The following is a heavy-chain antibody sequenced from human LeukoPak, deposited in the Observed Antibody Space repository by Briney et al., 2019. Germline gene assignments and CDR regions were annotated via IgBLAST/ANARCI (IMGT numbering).Heavy chain of an antibody. CDR3: ARDLFEYSSGQGLYNWFDP. D-gene: IGHD6-19*01. J-gene: IGHJ5*02. Sequence: ASVKVSCKVSGYTLTELSMHWVRQAPGKGFEWMGGIDPEDGKITYAQKFQGRVTMTEDTSTDTAYMELSSLRSEDTAVYYCARDLFEYSSGQGLYNWFDPWGQGTLVTVSS. CDR1: GYTLTELS. CDR2: IDPEDGKI. V-gene: IGHV1-24*01.